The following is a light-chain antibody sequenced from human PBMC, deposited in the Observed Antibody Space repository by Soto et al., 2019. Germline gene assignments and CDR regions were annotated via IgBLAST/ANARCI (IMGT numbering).Light chain of an antibody. CDR3: LQTYTRSFA. CDR1: QGISVH. V-gene: IGKV1-39*01. J-gene: IGKJ3*01. Sequence: DMQMTQSPSSLSASVGDTVTIHCRTSQGISVHLNWYRQKPGSDPELLIYSASALHTGVPSRFSGAGSGANFTLTISSLQPEDFATYYGLQTYTRSFAFGPGTKL. CDR2: SAS.